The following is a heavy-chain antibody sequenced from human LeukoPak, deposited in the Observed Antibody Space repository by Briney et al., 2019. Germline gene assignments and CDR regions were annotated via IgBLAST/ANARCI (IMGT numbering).Heavy chain of an antibody. CDR3: TGVSRSSWYDY. CDR2: NKSKTDGGTP. CDR1: GFTFSNAW. J-gene: IGHJ4*02. D-gene: IGHD6-13*01. Sequence: GGSLRLSCAASGFTFSNAWMSCVRQAPGKGLEGVGRNKSKTDGGTPDYAAPVKGRFTISRDDSKNTLYLQMNSLKTEDTAVYYCTGVSRSSWYDYWGQGTLVTVSS. V-gene: IGHV3-15*01.